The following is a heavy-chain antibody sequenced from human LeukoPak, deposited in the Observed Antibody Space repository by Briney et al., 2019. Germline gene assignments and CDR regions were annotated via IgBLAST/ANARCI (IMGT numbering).Heavy chain of an antibody. J-gene: IGHJ4*02. CDR2: IRFDGSNK. CDR3: PTPSSLRYGSGSPDY. CDR1: GFTFSNYG. Sequence: GGSLRLSCVASGFTFSNYGMHWVRQAPGKGLERGAFIRFDGSNKYYADSVKGRFTISRDNSKNTLFLQMSSLTADDTAVYYCPTPSSLRYGSGSPDYWGQGTLVTVSS. V-gene: IGHV3-30*02. D-gene: IGHD3-10*01.